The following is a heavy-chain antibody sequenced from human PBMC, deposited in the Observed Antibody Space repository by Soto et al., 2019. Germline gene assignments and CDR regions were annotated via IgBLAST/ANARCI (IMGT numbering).Heavy chain of an antibody. Sequence: GGSLRLSCAASGFTFSSYAMHWVRQAPGKGLEYVSAISSNGGSTYYANSVKGRFTISRDNSKNTLYLQMGSLRAEDMAVYYCARDRSSWFSFIGNFLGLVYFWGRRTLVTGSA. V-gene: IGHV3-64*01. D-gene: IGHD6-13*01. CDR1: GFTFSSYA. J-gene: IGHJ4*01. CDR2: ISSNGGST. CDR3: ARDRSSWFSFIGNFLGLVYF.